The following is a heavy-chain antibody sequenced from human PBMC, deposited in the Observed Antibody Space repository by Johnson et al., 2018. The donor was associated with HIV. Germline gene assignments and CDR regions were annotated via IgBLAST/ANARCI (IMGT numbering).Heavy chain of an antibody. J-gene: IGHJ3*02. V-gene: IGHV3-13*01. CDR1: GFTFSSYD. Sequence: EQLVESGGGVVQPGRSLRLSCAASGFTFSSYDMHWVRQATGKGLEWVSAIGTAGDTYYPGSVKGRFTISRENAKNSLYLQMNSLRAGDTAVYYCARDRGAGHAFDIWGQGTMVTVSS. CDR2: IGTAGDT. D-gene: IGHD3-10*01. CDR3: ARDRGAGHAFDI.